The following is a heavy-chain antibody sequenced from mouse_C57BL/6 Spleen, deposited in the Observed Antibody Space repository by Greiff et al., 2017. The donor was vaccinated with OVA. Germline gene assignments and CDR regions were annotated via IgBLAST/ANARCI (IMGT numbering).Heavy chain of an antibody. CDR3: AREGGRLDY. CDR2: IDPSDSYT. V-gene: IGHV1-50*01. Sequence: QVQLQQPGAELVKPGASVKLSCKASGYTFTSYWMQWVKQRPGQGLEWIGEIDPSDSYTNYNQKFKGKATVTVDTSSSTAYMQLSSLTSEDSAVYYCAREGGRLDYWGQGTTLTVSS. J-gene: IGHJ2*01. CDR1: GYTFTSYW.